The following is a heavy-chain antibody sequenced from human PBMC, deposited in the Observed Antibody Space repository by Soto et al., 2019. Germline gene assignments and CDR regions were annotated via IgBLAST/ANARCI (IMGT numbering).Heavy chain of an antibody. CDR1: GGSVSSGSYY. Sequence: SETLSLTCTVSGGSVSSGSYYWSWIRQPPGKGLEWIGYIYYSGSTNYNPSLKSRVTISVDTSKNQFSLKLSSVTAADTAVYYCAADPHDYYFDYWGQGTLVTVSS. J-gene: IGHJ4*02. CDR2: IYYSGST. D-gene: IGHD1-1*01. V-gene: IGHV4-61*01. CDR3: AADPHDYYFDY.